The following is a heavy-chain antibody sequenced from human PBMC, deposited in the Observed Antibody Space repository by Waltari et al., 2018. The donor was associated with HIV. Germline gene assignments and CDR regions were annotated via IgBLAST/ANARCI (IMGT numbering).Heavy chain of an antibody. J-gene: IGHJ2*01. CDR3: ARHALRVGAAYWNFDL. V-gene: IGHV4-39*01. D-gene: IGHD1-26*01. CDR2: IYYTGRA. Sequence: QLQLQESGPGLVKPSETLSLTCTVSGGSVGSSSHFWGWIRQPPGKGLEWVGRIYYTGRAYYNPSLKSRVTISVDTSKNQFSLKVTSVTAADTAVYYCARHALRVGAAYWNFDLWGRGTLVTVSS. CDR1: GGSVGSSSHF.